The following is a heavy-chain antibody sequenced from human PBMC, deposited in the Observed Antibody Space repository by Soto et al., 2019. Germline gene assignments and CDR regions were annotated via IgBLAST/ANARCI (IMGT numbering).Heavy chain of an antibody. CDR1: GYSFTSYW. Sequence: GESLKISCKGSGYSFTSYWIGWVRQMPGRGLEWMGIIYPGDSDTRYSPSFQGQVTISADKSISTAYLQWSSLKASDTAMYYCAISSSYYYYGMDVWGQGTTVTVSS. V-gene: IGHV5-51*01. CDR3: AISSSYYYYGMDV. CDR2: IYPGDSDT. D-gene: IGHD6-13*01. J-gene: IGHJ6*02.